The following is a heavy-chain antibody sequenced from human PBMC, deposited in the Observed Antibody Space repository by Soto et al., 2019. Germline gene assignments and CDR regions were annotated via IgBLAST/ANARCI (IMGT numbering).Heavy chain of an antibody. Sequence: GGSLRLSCATSGFNFNNYAMSWVRQAPGERLEWVSSISSRGSYIYYADSVKGRFTISRDNAKNSLYLQMNSLRAEDTAMYYCAGGEMSTISFDYWGQGTLVTVSS. D-gene: IGHD1-1*01. V-gene: IGHV3-21*04. CDR1: GFNFNNYA. CDR3: AGGEMSTISFDY. CDR2: ISSRGSYI. J-gene: IGHJ4*02.